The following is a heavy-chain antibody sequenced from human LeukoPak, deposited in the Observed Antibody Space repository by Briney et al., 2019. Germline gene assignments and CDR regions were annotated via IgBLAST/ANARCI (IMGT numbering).Heavy chain of an antibody. J-gene: IGHJ3*02. V-gene: IGHV4-39*07. CDR3: ARDPPNDYVTFDI. Sequence: SETLSLTCTVSGGSISSSSYYWGWIRQPPGKGLEWIGSIYYSGSTYYNPSLKSRVTISVDTFKNQFSLKLSSVTAADTAVYYCARDPPNDYVTFDIWGQGTMVTVSS. CDR1: GGSISSSSYY. D-gene: IGHD4-17*01. CDR2: IYYSGST.